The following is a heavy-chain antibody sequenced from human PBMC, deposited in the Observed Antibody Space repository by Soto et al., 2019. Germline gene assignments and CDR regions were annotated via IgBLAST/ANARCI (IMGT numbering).Heavy chain of an antibody. CDR2: VIPVLGTT. J-gene: IGHJ5*01. CDR3: ARDGRTLRYLEWPAAFDS. D-gene: IGHD3-3*01. CDR1: GGSLENLA. Sequence: QVHLVQSGAEVRTPGSSVKLSCKASGGSLENLAISWVRQAPGQGFEWMGRVIPVLGTTDYAHNFQGRVTVTADESTTIVYLELSSLNSEDTAVYYCARDGRTLRYLEWPAAFDSWGQGTLVTVSS. V-gene: IGHV1-69*15.